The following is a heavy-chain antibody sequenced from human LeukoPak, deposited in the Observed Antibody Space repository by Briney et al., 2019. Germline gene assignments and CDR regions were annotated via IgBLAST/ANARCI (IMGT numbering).Heavy chain of an antibody. J-gene: IGHJ4*02. Sequence: ASVKASCKASGYTFTGYYFHWVRQAPGQGLEWMGWINPNSGGTKYAQKFQGRVTMTRDTSISTAYMELSRLTSDDTAVYYCARDYSSGWYDYWGQGTLVTVSS. CDR1: GYTFTGYY. CDR2: INPNSGGT. CDR3: ARDYSSGWYDY. D-gene: IGHD6-19*01. V-gene: IGHV1-2*02.